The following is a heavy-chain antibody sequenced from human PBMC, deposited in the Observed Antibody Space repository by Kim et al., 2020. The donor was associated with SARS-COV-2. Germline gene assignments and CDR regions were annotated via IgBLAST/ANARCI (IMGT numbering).Heavy chain of an antibody. CDR3: ASPGIAAAGTDAFDI. Sequence: QKFQGRVTITADKSTSTAYMELSSLRSEDTAVYYCASPGIAAAGTDAFDIWGQGTMVTVSS. J-gene: IGHJ3*02. D-gene: IGHD6-13*01. V-gene: IGHV1-69*02.